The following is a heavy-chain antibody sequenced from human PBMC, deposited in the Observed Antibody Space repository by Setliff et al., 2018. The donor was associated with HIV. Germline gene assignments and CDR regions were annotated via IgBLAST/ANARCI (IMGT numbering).Heavy chain of an antibody. Sequence: LSLTCTVSGGSISSHYWNWIRQPPGKGLEWIGYIYYSGSTYYNPSLKSRVSISVDTSNNQFSLKLSSVTAADTAMYYCARDICTSTSCPSGWFDPWGQGTLVTVSS. CDR2: IYYSGST. CDR3: ARDICTSTSCPSGWFDP. CDR1: GGSISSHY. V-gene: IGHV4-59*11. J-gene: IGHJ5*02. D-gene: IGHD2-2*01.